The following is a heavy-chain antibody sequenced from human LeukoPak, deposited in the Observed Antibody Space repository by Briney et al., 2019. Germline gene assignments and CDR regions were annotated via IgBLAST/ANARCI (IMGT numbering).Heavy chain of an antibody. Sequence: ASVKVSCKASGYTFTSYYMHWVRQAPGQGLEWMGGIIPIFGTANYAQKFQGRVTMTRDMSTSTVYMELSSLRSEDTAVYYCARVLLFPGDAFDIWGQGTMVTVSS. CDR3: ARVLLFPGDAFDI. V-gene: IGHV1-46*01. J-gene: IGHJ3*02. CDR1: GYTFTSYY. CDR2: IIPIFGTA. D-gene: IGHD2-21*01.